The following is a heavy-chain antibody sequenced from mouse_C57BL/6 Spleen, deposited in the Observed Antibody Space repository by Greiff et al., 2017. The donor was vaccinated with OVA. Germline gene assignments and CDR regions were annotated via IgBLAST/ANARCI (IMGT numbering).Heavy chain of an antibody. CDR1: GYTFTDYE. Sequence: QVQLQQSGAELVRPGASVTLSCKASGYTFTDYEMHWVKQTPVHGLEWIGAIDPETGGTAYNQKFKGKAILTADKSSSTAYMELRSLTSEDSAVYYCTRSNYEGAMDYWGQGTSVTVSS. V-gene: IGHV1-15*01. D-gene: IGHD2-5*01. CDR2: IDPETGGT. CDR3: TRSNYEGAMDY. J-gene: IGHJ4*01.